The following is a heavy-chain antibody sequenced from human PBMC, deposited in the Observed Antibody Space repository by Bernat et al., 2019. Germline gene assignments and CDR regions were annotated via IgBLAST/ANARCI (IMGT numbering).Heavy chain of an antibody. CDR3: ARLLGAFDI. CDR1: GFTFSSYG. J-gene: IGHJ3*02. V-gene: IGHV3-33*01. Sequence: QVQLVESGGGVVQPGRSLRLSCAASGFTFSSYGMHWVRQAPGKGLEWVAVIWYDGSNKYYADSVKGRFTISRDNSKNTLYLQMNSLRAEDTAVYYCARLLGAFDIWGQGTMVTVSS. D-gene: IGHD2-15*01. CDR2: IWYDGSNK.